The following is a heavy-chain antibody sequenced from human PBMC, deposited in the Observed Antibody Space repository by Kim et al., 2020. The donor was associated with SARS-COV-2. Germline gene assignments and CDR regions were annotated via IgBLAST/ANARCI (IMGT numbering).Heavy chain of an antibody. Sequence: GGSLRLSCVVSGFTLSDHYMSWSRQAPGKGLEWIAYISASGATIRYADSVKGRCTISRDTGRNSLFLRIDSVRAEDTALYYCARDKGYTGFDFWGQGTRV. CDR1: GFTLSDHY. CDR2: ISASGATI. D-gene: IGHD2-2*02. CDR3: ARDKGYTGFDF. J-gene: IGHJ4*02. V-gene: IGHV3-11*01.